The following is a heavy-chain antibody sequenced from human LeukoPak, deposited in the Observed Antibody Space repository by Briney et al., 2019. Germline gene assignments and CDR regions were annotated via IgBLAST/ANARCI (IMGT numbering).Heavy chain of an antibody. V-gene: IGHV3-30-3*01. D-gene: IGHD6-19*01. Sequence: GGSLRLSCAASGFTLNLYTMHWVRKAPGKGLEWVVLMSYDESNKYFADSVKGRFTISRDNSKNTVFLQMNSLRAEDTAMYYCARGPKQWLGESFDYWGQGTLVSVSS. CDR1: GFTLNLYT. CDR2: MSYDESNK. CDR3: ARGPKQWLGESFDY. J-gene: IGHJ4*02.